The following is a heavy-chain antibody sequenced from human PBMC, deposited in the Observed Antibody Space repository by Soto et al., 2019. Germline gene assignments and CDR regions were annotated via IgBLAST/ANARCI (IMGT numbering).Heavy chain of an antibody. D-gene: IGHD2-15*01. CDR2: IYYTEST. J-gene: IGHJ4*02. V-gene: IGHV4-31*03. Sequence: PSETLSRTCSVSGGSVNIDTYYWSWVRQLPGKGLEWIGYIYYTESTYYNPTLRSRVTISLDTSKNQFSLKLSSVTAADTAVYYCARYCSGGRCYMSYFDYWGQGTLVTVSS. CDR3: ARYCSGGRCYMSYFDY. CDR1: GGSVNIDTYY.